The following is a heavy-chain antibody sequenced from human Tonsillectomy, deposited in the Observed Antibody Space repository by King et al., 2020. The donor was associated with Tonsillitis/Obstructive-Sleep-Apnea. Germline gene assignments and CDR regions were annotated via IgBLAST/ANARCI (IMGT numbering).Heavy chain of an antibody. Sequence: QLQESGPGLVKPSETLSLTCTVSGGSISSYYWSWIRQPPGKGLEWIGEINHSGSTNYNPSLKSRVTISVDTSKNQFSLKLSSVTAADTAVYYCARAQPTYCSSTSCYRLLYYYYGMDVWGQGTTVTVSS. CDR3: ARAQPTYCSSTSCYRLLYYYYGMDV. CDR1: GGSISSYY. J-gene: IGHJ6*02. V-gene: IGHV4-34*01. D-gene: IGHD2-2*01. CDR2: INHSGST.